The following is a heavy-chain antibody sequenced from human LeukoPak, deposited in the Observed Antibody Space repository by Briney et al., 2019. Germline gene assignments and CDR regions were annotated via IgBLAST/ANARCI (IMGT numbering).Heavy chain of an antibody. J-gene: IGHJ3*01. CDR1: GGSISSSSYY. CDR3: ARDPPLGVRAVADENH. V-gene: IGHV4-39*07. CDR2: IYHSGST. Sequence: SETLSLTCTVSGGSISSSSYYWGWIRQPPGKGLEWIGSIYHSGSTYYNPSLKSRVTISVDTSKNQFSLKLSSVTAADTAVYYCARDPPLGVRAVADENHWGQGTMVTVSS. D-gene: IGHD6-19*01.